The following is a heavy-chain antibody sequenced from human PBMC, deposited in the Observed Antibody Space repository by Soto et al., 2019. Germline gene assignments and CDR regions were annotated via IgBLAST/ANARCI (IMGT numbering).Heavy chain of an antibody. CDR2: ISAYNGNT. CDR3: ARGYCSSTSCPRAEGNDY. J-gene: IGHJ4*02. CDR1: GYSFTSYG. D-gene: IGHD2-2*01. V-gene: IGHV1-18*04. Sequence: ASVKVSCKASGYSFTSYGISWVRQAPGQGLEWMGWISAYNGNTNYAQKLQVRVTMTTDTSTSTAYMELRSLRSDDTAVYYCARGYCSSTSCPRAEGNDYWGQGTLVTVSS.